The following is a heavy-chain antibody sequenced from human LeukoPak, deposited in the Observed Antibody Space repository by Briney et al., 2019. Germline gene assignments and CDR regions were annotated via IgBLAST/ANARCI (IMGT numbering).Heavy chain of an antibody. CDR2: IYYTGST. V-gene: IGHV4-59*12. Sequence: PSETLSLTCTVSGGSINNFYWYWVRQPPGKGLEWIGYIYYTGSTNYNPSLKSRVTISVDTSKNQFSLKLSSVTAADTAVYYCARKMETMVRGVIPGSYYYYYYGMDVWGQGTTVTVSS. D-gene: IGHD3-10*01. CDR1: GGSINNFY. J-gene: IGHJ6*02. CDR3: ARKMETMVRGVIPGSYYYYYYGMDV.